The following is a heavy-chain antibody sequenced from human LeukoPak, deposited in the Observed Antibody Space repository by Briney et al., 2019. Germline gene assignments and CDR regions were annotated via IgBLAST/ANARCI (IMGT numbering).Heavy chain of an antibody. J-gene: IGHJ4*02. CDR3: ARDNTARYDSSGYYPL. Sequence: SETLSLTCTVSSGSISSYSWSWIRQPAGKGPEWIGRIYTSGSTNYNPSLKSRVTMSVDTSKNQFSLRLTSVTAADTAVYYCARDNTARYDSSGYYPLWGQGTLVTVSS. D-gene: IGHD3-22*01. CDR1: SGSISSYS. V-gene: IGHV4-4*07. CDR2: IYTSGST.